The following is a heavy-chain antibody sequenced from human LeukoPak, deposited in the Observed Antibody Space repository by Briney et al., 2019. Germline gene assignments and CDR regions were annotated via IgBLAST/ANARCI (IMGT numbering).Heavy chain of an antibody. CDR3: ARDPPRRSDF. CDR1: GFTFSNFL. CDR2: INEDGSRE. Sequence: PGGSLRLSCAASGFTFSNFLMTWVRHSPGKGLEWVASINEDGSRELYVDSAKGRFSISRDNANNALSLQMNSLRVEDTAVYYCARDPPRRSDFWGQGTWSPSPQ. V-gene: IGHV3-7*01. J-gene: IGHJ4*02.